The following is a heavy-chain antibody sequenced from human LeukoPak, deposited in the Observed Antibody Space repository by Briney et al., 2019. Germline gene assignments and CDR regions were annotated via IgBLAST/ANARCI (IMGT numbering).Heavy chain of an antibody. CDR3: ARLLGYCSGGSCQHLDY. Sequence: GESLKISCKGSGYSFTSYWIGWVRQMPGKGLEWMGIFYPGDSDTRYSPSFQGQVTISADKSISTAYLQWSSLKASDTAMYYCARLLGYCSGGSCQHLDYWGQGTLVTVSS. V-gene: IGHV5-51*03. J-gene: IGHJ4*02. CDR2: FYPGDSDT. CDR1: GYSFTSYW. D-gene: IGHD2-15*01.